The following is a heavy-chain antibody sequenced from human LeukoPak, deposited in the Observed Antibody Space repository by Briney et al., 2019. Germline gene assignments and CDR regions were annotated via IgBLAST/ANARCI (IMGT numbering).Heavy chain of an antibody. D-gene: IGHD1-1*01. J-gene: IGHJ4*02. CDR2: IYSGGST. V-gene: IGHV3-53*01. CDR3: ASRGPAWKLDSDY. CDR1: GFTVSSNY. Sequence: GGSLRLSCAASGFTVSSNYMSWVRQAPGKGLEWVSVIYSGGSTYYADSVKSRFTISRDNSKNTLYLQMNSLRAEDTAVYYCASRGPAWKLDSDYWGQGTLVTVSS.